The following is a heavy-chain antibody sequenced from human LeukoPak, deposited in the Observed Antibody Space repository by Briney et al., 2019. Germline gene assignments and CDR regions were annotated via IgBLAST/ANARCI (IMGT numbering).Heavy chain of an antibody. J-gene: IGHJ4*02. CDR3: ARSLKNSYGYSDY. CDR1: GGSINSGAYY. CDR2: IYDSGTT. Sequence: PSQTLSLTCTVSGGSINSGAYYWSWIRQHPGKGLEWIGYIYDSGTTYYNPSLKSRVTISRDTSKNQFSLKLSSVTAADTAVYYCARSLKNSYGYSDYWGQGTLVTVSS. D-gene: IGHD5-18*01. V-gene: IGHV4-31*03.